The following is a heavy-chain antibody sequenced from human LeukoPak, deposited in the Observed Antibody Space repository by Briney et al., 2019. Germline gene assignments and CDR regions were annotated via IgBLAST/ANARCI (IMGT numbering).Heavy chain of an antibody. CDR2: ISNGGAST. CDR3: AKYRVGVSSPVDY. V-gene: IGHV3-23*01. CDR1: GFTFVSYA. D-gene: IGHD3-16*01. J-gene: IGHJ4*02. Sequence: GGPLRLSCAASGFTFVSYAMSWVRQAPGKGLEGVSGISNGGASTYYADSVKGRFTISRDNSKNTLFLQMNSLRAEDTAVYYCAKYRVGVSSPVDYWGQGALVTVSS.